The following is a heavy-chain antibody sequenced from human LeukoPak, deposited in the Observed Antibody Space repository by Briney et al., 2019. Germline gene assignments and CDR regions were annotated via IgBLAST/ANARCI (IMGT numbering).Heavy chain of an antibody. CDR1: GFTFSDYY. Sequence: PGGSLRLSCAASGFTFSDYYMSWIRQAPGKALEWLSYIYGIDSTISYAASVKGRFTISRDNAKNSLYLQMNSLRAEDTAVYYCARDAYYDDSSSYYRNAFDIWGQGTVVTVSS. CDR2: IYGIDSTI. J-gene: IGHJ3*02. D-gene: IGHD3-22*01. V-gene: IGHV3-11*01. CDR3: ARDAYYDDSSSYYRNAFDI.